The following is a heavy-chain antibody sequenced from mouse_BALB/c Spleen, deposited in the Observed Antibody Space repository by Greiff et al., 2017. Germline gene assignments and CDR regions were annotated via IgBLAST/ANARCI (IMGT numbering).Heavy chain of an antibody. V-gene: IGHV5-6-5*01. CDR2: ISSGGST. Sequence: EVKLVESGGGLVKPGGSLKLSCAASGFTFSSYAMSWVRQSPEKRLEWVAEISSGGSTYYPDSVKGRFTISRDNAKNTLYLQMSSLKSEDTAMYYCARDRTYYGYSDYWGQGTTLTVSS. D-gene: IGHD1-2*01. J-gene: IGHJ2*01. CDR1: GFTFSSYA. CDR3: ARDRTYYGYSDY.